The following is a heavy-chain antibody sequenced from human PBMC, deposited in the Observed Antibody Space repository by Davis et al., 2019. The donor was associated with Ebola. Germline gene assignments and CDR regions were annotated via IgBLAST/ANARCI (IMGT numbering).Heavy chain of an antibody. Sequence: GGSLRLSCAASGFTFSSYAMSWVCQAPGKGLEWVSAISGSGGSTYYADSVKGRFTISRDNSKNTLYLQMNSLRAEDTAVYYCAKDFEDIVVVVAATDYYYGMDVWGQGTTVTVSS. D-gene: IGHD2-15*01. CDR2: ISGSGGST. V-gene: IGHV3-23*01. J-gene: IGHJ6*02. CDR1: GFTFSSYA. CDR3: AKDFEDIVVVVAATDYYYGMDV.